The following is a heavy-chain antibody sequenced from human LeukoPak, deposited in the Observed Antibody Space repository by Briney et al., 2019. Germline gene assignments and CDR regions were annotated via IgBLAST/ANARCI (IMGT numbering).Heavy chain of an antibody. CDR3: ARDKDSSSWSILPDAFDI. CDR1: GFTFSSYG. D-gene: IGHD6-13*01. J-gene: IGHJ3*02. Sequence: GGSLRRSCAASGFTFSSYGMHWVRQAPGKGLEWVAVISYDGSNKYYADSVKGRFTISRDNSKNTLYLQMNSLRAEDTAVYYCARDKDSSSWSILPDAFDIWGQGTMVTVSS. V-gene: IGHV3-30*19. CDR2: ISYDGSNK.